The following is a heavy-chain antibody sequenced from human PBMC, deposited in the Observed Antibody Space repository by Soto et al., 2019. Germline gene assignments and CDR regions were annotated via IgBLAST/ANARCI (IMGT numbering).Heavy chain of an antibody. J-gene: IGHJ4*02. V-gene: IGHV4-31*03. CDR2: IFYSGST. Sequence: SETMSLTCSVSGVSLTSGTYYLRWIRQHPGKCLEWIGYIFYSGSTDYNPSLKSRVNISVDTSKNQFSLKLSSVTAADTAVYYCASTEDFFDYWGQGTLVTVSS. CDR1: GVSLTSGTYY. CDR3: ASTEDFFDY.